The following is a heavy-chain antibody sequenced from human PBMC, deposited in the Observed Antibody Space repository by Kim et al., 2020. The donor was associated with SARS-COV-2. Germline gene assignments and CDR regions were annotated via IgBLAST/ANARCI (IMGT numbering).Heavy chain of an antibody. Sequence: NPKLSQKSQGRVTVTRDTAANTASMELSSLGSEDTAVYYCARDLFHTGFDYWGQGTLVAVSS. CDR2: NP. CDR3: ARDLFHTGFDY. V-gene: IGHV1-3*01. J-gene: IGHJ4*02. D-gene: IGHD2-8*02.